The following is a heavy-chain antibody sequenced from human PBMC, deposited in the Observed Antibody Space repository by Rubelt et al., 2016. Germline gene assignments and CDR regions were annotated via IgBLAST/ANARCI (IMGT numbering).Heavy chain of an antibody. CDR3: ARGSWFGELSWFDP. J-gene: IGHJ5*02. CDR1: GGSISSYY. CDR2: TYYSGST. V-gene: IGHV4-59*12. D-gene: IGHD3-10*01. Sequence: QVQLQESGPGLVKPSETLSLTCTVSGGSISSYYWSWIRQPPGKGLEWIGYTYYSGSTNYNPSLKSRVTMSVDTSKNQFSLKLSSVTAADTAVYYCARGSWFGELSWFDPWGQGTLVTVSS.